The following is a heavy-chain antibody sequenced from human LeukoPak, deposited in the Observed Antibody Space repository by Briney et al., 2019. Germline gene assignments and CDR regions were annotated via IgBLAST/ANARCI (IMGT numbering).Heavy chain of an antibody. J-gene: IGHJ4*02. CDR2: ISGSGAGT. CDR3: AKVLHYYDDNTSPGY. D-gene: IGHD3-22*01. Sequence: GGSLRLSCAASGFTFSSFALSWVRHAPGKGLEWVSAISGSGAGTYYADSVKGRFTISRDNSKDTLYLQMTGLRAEDTAVYYCAKVLHYYDDNTSPGYWGRGTLVTVSS. V-gene: IGHV3-23*01. CDR1: GFTFSSFA.